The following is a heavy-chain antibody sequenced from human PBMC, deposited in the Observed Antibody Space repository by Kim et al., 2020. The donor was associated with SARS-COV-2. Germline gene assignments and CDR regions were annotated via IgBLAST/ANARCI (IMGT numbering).Heavy chain of an antibody. V-gene: IGHV3-64D*06. J-gene: IGHJ4*02. CDR2: ISGNGGDT. Sequence: GGSLRLSCSASGFSFSSYAIYWVRQAPGKGLEHVSVISGNGGDTYYADSVKGRFTISRENSKNTVYLHMSGLGPEDTAVYYCVKRFTHSSGPFDHWGQGTLITVSS. D-gene: IGHD3-22*01. CDR1: GFSFSSYA. CDR3: VKRFTHSSGPFDH.